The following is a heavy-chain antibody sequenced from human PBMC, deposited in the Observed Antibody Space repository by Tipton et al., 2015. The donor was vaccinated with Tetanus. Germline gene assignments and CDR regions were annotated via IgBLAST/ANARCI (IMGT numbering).Heavy chain of an antibody. Sequence: SLRLSCAASGFIFSSYGIHWVRQAPGKGLEWVAVSWYDGTDKYYADSVKGRFTISRDNSKNTFYLQMNSLRAEDTAVYYCAREADCSGGSCFSGDFDTWGQGTQVTVPS. CDR3: AREADCSGGSCFSGDFDT. J-gene: IGHJ4*02. CDR2: SWYDGTDK. D-gene: IGHD2-15*01. CDR1: GFIFSSYG. V-gene: IGHV3-33*01.